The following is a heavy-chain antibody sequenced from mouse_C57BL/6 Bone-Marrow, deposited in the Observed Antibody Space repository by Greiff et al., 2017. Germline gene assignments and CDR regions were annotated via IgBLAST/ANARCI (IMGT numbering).Heavy chain of an antibody. J-gene: IGHJ4*01. CDR1: GYTFTDYY. CDR3: ATLPRYAIYAIDY. D-gene: IGHD2-14*01. CDR2: INPYNGGT. Sequence: VQLKESGPVLVKPGASVKMSCKASGYTFTDYYMNWVKQSHGKSLEWIGVINPYNGGTSYNQKFKGQATLTVDKSSSTAYMELNSLTSEDSAVYYCATLPRYAIYAIDYWGQGTSVTVSS. V-gene: IGHV1-19*01.